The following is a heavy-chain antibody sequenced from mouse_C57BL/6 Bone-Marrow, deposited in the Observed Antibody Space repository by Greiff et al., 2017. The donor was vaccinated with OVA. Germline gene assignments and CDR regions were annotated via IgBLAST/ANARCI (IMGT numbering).Heavy chain of an antibody. J-gene: IGHJ3*01. CDR2: IDPENGDT. Sequence: VQLKESGAELVRPGASVKLSCTASGFNIKDDYMHWVKQRPEQGLEWIGWIDPENGDTEYASKFQGKATITADTSSNTAYLQLSSLTSEDTAVYYCTTPAQATFFAYWGQGTLVTVSA. D-gene: IGHD3-2*02. CDR1: GFNIKDDY. CDR3: TTPAQATFFAY. V-gene: IGHV14-4*01.